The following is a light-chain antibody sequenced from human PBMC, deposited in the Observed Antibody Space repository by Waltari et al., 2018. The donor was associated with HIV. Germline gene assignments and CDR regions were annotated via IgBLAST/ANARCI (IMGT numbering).Light chain of an antibody. CDR3: GTWDSSLSAEV. V-gene: IGLV1-51*01. CDR2: DNN. CDR1: SSNIANNY. Sequence: TISCSGSSSNIANNYVSWYQQLPGTAPKLLIYDNNKRPSGIPDRFSGSKSGTSATLGITGLQTGDEADYYCGTWDSSLSAEVFGTGTKVTVL. J-gene: IGLJ1*01.